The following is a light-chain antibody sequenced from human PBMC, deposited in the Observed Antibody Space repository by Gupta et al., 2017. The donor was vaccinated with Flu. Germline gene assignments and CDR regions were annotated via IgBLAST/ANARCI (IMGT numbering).Light chain of an antibody. J-gene: IGLJ3*02. CDR2: RND. V-gene: IGLV1-47*01. CDR3: ATWDDSLSEWV. Sequence: QSVLTQPPSASGAPGQRVTISCSGSTANIGSNFVFWYQQLPGTAPKLLIYRNDQRPSGVPTRFSGSKSGTSASLAISGLRSEEEADYYCATWDDSLSEWVFGGGTKLTVL. CDR1: TANIGSNF.